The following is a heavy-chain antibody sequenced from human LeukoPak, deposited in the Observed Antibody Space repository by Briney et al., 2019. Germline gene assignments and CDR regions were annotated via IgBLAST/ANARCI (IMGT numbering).Heavy chain of an antibody. J-gene: IGHJ4*02. CDR2: ISSSGSTI. D-gene: IGHD6-19*01. V-gene: IGHV3-48*03. CDR3: ARGVQRWFPDY. Sequence: GGSLRLSCAASGFTFSSYERNWVRQAPGKGLEWVSYISSSGSTIYYADSVKGRFTISRDNAKNSLYLQMNSLRAEDTAVYYCARGVQRWFPDYWGQGTLVTVSS. CDR1: GFTFSSYE.